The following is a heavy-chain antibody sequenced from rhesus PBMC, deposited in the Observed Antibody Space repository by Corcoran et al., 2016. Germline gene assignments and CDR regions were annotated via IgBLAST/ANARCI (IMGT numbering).Heavy chain of an antibody. CDR1: GGSISSNY. D-gene: IGHD6-13*01. V-gene: IGHV4-147*01. CDR2: IDGSRGRT. CDR3: ARAVAAGRDDAFDF. J-gene: IGHJ3*01. Sequence: QVQLQESGPGLVKPSETLSLTCAVSGGSISSNYWSWIRQPPGKGLGWIGRIDGSRGRTTSNPSLTSRVTMSTDSDKNQFSLKLSSVTAADTAVYYCARAVAAGRDDAFDFWGQGLRVTVSS.